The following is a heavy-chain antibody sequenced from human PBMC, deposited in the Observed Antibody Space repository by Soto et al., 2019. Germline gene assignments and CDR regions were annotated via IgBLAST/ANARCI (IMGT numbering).Heavy chain of an antibody. CDR2: IYHSGST. Sequence: SSETLSLTCAVSGGSISSSNWWSWVRQPPGKGLEWIGEIYHSGSTNYNPSLKSRVTISVDKSKNQFSLKLSSVTAADTAVYYYASLLYLDYYYYGLDVWGQGTTVTVSS. J-gene: IGHJ6*02. D-gene: IGHD1-26*01. CDR1: GGSISSSNW. V-gene: IGHV4-4*02. CDR3: ASLLYLDYYYYGLDV.